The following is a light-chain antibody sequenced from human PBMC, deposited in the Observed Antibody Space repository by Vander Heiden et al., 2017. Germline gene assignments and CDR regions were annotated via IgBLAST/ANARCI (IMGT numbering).Light chain of an antibody. J-gene: IGKJ4*01. Sequence: EIVLTQSPATLSLSPGERATLSCRASQSVSSYLAWYQQKPGQAPRLLIYDASNRATGIPARFSGSGSGTDFTLTSSSLEPEDFAVYYCQQRSNWLALTFGGGTKVEIK. CDR3: QQRSNWLALT. CDR2: DAS. CDR1: QSVSSY. V-gene: IGKV3-11*01.